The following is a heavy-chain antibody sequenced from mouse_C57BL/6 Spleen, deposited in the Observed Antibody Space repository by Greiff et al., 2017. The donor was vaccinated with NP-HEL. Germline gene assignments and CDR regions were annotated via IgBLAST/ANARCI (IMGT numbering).Heavy chain of an antibody. D-gene: IGHD2-3*01. V-gene: IGHV1-69*01. J-gene: IGHJ2*01. Sequence: VQLQQPGAELVMPGASVKLSCKASGYTFTSYWMHWVKQRPGQGLEWIGEIDPSDSYTNYNQKFKGKSTLTVDKSSSTAYMQLSSLTSEDSAVYYCARGDYDGYPLDYWGQGTTLTVSS. CDR2: IDPSDSYT. CDR3: ARGDYDGYPLDY. CDR1: GYTFTSYW.